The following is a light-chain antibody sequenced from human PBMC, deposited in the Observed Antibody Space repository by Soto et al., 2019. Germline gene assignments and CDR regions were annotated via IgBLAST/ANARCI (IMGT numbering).Light chain of an antibody. V-gene: IGKV1-5*03. J-gene: IGKJ5*01. Sequence: DIQMTQSPSTLSASVGDRVTITSRASQSITNWLAWYQQKPGKAPKPLIYMASSLESGVPSRFSGSGGGTEFTLTISSLQPDDFAVYYCQQYHNWPITFGQGTRLEI. CDR3: QQYHNWPIT. CDR1: QSITNW. CDR2: MAS.